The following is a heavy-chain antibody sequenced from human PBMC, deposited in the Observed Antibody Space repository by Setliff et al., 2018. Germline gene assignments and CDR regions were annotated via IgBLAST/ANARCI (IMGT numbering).Heavy chain of an antibody. V-gene: IGHV1-69*05. D-gene: IGHD5-18*01. CDR2: TIPDFGTT. Sequence: ASVKVSCKASGGTFSSYGISWVRQAPGQGLEWLGGTIPDFGTTNYAQEFQGRVTIITDESTSTAYMELSSLRFEDTAVYYCAREGVDTRSSTDYRYYMDLWGKGTTVTVSS. CDR3: AREGVDTRSSTDYRYYMDL. CDR1: GGTFSSYG. J-gene: IGHJ6*03.